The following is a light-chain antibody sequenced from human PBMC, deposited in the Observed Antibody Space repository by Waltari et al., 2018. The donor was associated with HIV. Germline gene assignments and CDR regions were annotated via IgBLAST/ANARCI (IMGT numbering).Light chain of an antibody. V-gene: IGKV1-5*03. Sequence: DIQMTKSPSTLSASVGDRVTITCRAIQSISAWLAWYQQKPEKAPKLLIYKASSLESGVPSRFSGSGSGTEVTLTISSLQPDDFATYCCQQYNSFSQTFGQGTKVEIK. CDR1: QSISAW. CDR3: QQYNSFSQT. J-gene: IGKJ1*01. CDR2: KAS.